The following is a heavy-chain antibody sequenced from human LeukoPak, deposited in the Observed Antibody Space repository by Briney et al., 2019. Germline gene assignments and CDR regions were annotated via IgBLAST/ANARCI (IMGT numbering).Heavy chain of an antibody. CDR2: ISSSGSTT. Sequence: PGGSLRLSCVASGFTFSNYEMNWVRQAPGNGQEWVSYISSSGSTTYYADSVKARFTISRDNAKNSLFPQMNSLRAEETAVYFCARMFEFWGQGTLVTVSS. V-gene: IGHV3-48*03. CDR3: ARMFEF. CDR1: GFTFSNYE. J-gene: IGHJ4*02.